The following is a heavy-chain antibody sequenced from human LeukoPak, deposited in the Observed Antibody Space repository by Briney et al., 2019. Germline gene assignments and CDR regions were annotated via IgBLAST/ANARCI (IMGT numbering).Heavy chain of an antibody. J-gene: IGHJ5*02. CDR3: ARTAGPAGNWFDP. CDR1: GGSISSSNW. V-gene: IGHV4-4*02. Sequence: SGTLSLTCAVSGGSISSSNWWSWVRQPPGKGLEWIGEIYHSGSTYYNPSLKSRVTISVDTSKNQFSLKLSSVTAADTAVYYCARTAGPAGNWFDPWGQGTLVTVSS. CDR2: IYHSGST.